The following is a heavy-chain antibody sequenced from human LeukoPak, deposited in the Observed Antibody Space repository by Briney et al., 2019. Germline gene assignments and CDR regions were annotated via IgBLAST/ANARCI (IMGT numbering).Heavy chain of an antibody. J-gene: IGHJ4*02. V-gene: IGHV4-31*03. CDR3: ARGSSGWYRRIYFDY. CDR2: IYYSGST. CDR1: GGSISSGGYY. Sequence: PSQTLSLTCTVSGGSISSGGYYWSWIRQHPGKGLEWIGYIYYSGSTYYNPSLKSRVTISVDTSKNQFSLKLSSVTAADTAVYYCARGSSGWYRRIYFDYWGQGTLVTVSS. D-gene: IGHD6-19*01.